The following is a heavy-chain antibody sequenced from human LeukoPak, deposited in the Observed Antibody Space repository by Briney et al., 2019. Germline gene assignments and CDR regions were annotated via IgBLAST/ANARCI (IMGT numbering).Heavy chain of an antibody. D-gene: IGHD1-26*01. V-gene: IGHV4-59*01. J-gene: IGHJ5*01. Sequence: SETLSLTCTVSGSSISSYYWSWIRQPPGKGLEWIGYIYYSGSTNYNPSLKSRVTISVDTSKNQFSLKLSSVTAADTAVYYCARGIFGIVGATTFNWFDSWGQGTLVTVSS. CDR3: ARGIFGIVGATTFNWFDS. CDR1: GSSISSYY. CDR2: IYYSGST.